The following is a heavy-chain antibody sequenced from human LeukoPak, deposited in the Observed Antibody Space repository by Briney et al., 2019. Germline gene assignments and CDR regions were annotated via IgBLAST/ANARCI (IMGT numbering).Heavy chain of an antibody. J-gene: IGHJ6*03. CDR2: IKQDGSEE. V-gene: IGHV3-7*04. D-gene: IGHD5-18*01. Sequence: GGSLRLSCAASGFTVSSSYMSWVRQAPGKGLEWVANIKQDGSEEYYVDSVKGRFTISRDNAKNSLYLQMNSLRAEDTAVYYCARGTAMVHYMDVWGKGTTVTISS. CDR1: GFTVSSSY. CDR3: ARGTAMVHYMDV.